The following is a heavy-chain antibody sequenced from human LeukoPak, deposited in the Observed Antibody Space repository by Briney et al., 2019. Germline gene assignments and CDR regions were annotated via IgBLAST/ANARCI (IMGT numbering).Heavy chain of an antibody. Sequence: GASVKVSCKASGYTFTNYDINWVRQATGQGLEWMEWMNPNSGNTGYAQKFQGRVTFTRNTSISTAYMELSSLRSEDTAVYYCAKTSGYYLDNWFDPWGQGTLVTVSS. V-gene: IGHV1-8*01. CDR3: AKTSGYYLDNWFDP. J-gene: IGHJ5*02. CDR2: MNPNSGNT. CDR1: GYTFTNYD. D-gene: IGHD3-22*01.